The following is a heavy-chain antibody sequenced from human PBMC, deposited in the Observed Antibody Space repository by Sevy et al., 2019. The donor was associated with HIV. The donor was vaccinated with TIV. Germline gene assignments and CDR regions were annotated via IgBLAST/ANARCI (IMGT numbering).Heavy chain of an antibody. CDR3: ARARGIPHFYYGMDF. J-gene: IGHJ6*02. Sequence: GESLKISCKASGYSFTTSWIGWVRQMPGKGLEWMGIIFPADSDTRYSPSCQGQVTISADNSFSTVYLQWSSLKASDTAMYYCARARGIPHFYYGMDFWGHGTTVTVSS. CDR2: IFPADSDT. CDR1: GYSFTTSW. D-gene: IGHD1-26*01. V-gene: IGHV5-51*01.